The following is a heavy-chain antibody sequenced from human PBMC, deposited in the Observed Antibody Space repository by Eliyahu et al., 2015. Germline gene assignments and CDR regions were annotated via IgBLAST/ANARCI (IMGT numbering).Heavy chain of an antibody. CDR3: ARGGYYDSSGYHDPFDI. CDR2: IWYDGSNK. J-gene: IGHJ3*02. V-gene: IGHV3-33*01. Sequence: QVQLVESGGGVVQPGRSLRXSCAAXGFPFXXYGMHWVRQXPGKGLEWVALIWYDGSNKYYADSVKGRFTISRDNSKNTLYLQMNSLRAEDTAVFFCARGGYYDSSGYHDPFDIWGQGTKVTVSS. CDR1: GFPFXXYG. D-gene: IGHD3-22*01.